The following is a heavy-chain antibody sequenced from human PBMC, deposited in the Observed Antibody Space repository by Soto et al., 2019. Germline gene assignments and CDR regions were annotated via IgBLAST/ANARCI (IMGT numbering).Heavy chain of an antibody. V-gene: IGHV4-34*01. CDR1: GGSFSGYY. J-gene: IGHJ6*02. Sequence: SETLSLTCAVYGGSFSGYYWSWIRQPPGKGLEWIGEINHSGSTNYNPSLKSRVTIPVDTSKNQFSLKLSSVTAADTAVYYCARRRSLYYYYYGMDVWGQGTTVTVSS. CDR2: INHSGST. CDR3: ARRRSLYYYYYGMDV.